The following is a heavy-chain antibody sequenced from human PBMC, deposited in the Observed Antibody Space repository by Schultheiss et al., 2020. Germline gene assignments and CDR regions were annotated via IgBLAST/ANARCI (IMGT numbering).Heavy chain of an antibody. CDR3: ARDPMVRGVLGFDY. D-gene: IGHD3-10*01. CDR2: LYSGGST. CDR1: GFSVSGTF. V-gene: IGHV3-53*01. J-gene: IGHJ4*02. Sequence: GGSLRLSCAVSGFSVSGTFMSWVRQAPGAGLERVAILYSGGSTHYADSVKGRFTISRDNSKNTLYLQMNSLKTEDTAVYYCARDPMVRGVLGFDYWGQGTLGTAAS.